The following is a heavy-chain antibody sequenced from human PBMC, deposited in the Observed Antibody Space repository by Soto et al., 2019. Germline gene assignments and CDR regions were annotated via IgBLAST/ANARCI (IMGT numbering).Heavy chain of an antibody. J-gene: IGHJ6*02. CDR2: IHYSGST. V-gene: IGHV4-39*02. Sequence: SETLSLTCTVSGGSISSSSYFWGWIRQPPGKGLEWIGSIHYSGSTYYNPSLKSRVTISVDTSKNHFSLKLSSVTAADTAVYYCAIGVSYYDSSGYYYSDYYGMDVWGQGTTVTVSS. D-gene: IGHD3-22*01. CDR1: GGSISSSSYF. CDR3: AIGVSYYDSSGYYYSDYYGMDV.